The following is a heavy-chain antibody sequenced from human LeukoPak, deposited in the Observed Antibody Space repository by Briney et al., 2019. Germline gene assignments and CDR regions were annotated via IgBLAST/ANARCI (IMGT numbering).Heavy chain of an antibody. CDR2: VSYDGSDK. CDR3: ARGEIAAAGTYYYYGMDV. CDR1: VFTFSRLG. Sequence: GGALRLSRAACVFTFSRLGMHWVRQAPGKGLEWVAVVSYDGSDKYYADSVNGRFTISRDDSKNTLYLEMNSLRAEDRAAYYCARGEIAAAGTYYYYGMDVWGEGTTVTVSS. J-gene: IGHJ6*04. V-gene: IGHV3-30*03. D-gene: IGHD6-13*01.